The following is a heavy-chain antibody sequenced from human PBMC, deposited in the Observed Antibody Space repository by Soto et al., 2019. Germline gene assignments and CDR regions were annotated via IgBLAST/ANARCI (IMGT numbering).Heavy chain of an antibody. CDR2: ISSNGGST. D-gene: IGHD4-4*01. CDR1: GFTFIDYA. Sequence: GGSLRLSCSASGFTFIDYAMHWVRQAPGKGLEYVSAISSNGGSTYYADSVKGRFTFSRDNSKDILYLQMGSLRAEDTAVYYCVKAGSARNYGYSNFDYWGQGTLVTVSS. J-gene: IGHJ4*02. CDR3: VKAGSARNYGYSNFDY. V-gene: IGHV3-64D*08.